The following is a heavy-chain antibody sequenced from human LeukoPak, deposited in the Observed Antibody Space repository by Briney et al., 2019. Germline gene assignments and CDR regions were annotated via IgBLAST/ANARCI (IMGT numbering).Heavy chain of an antibody. J-gene: IGHJ6*02. CDR3: ARMIAGYYYYGMDV. Sequence: GASVNVSFKASGYTFTGYYMHWVRQAPGQGLEWMGWINPNSGGTNYAQKFQGRVTMTRDTSISTAYMEMSRLRSDDTAVYYCARMIAGYYYYGMDVWGQGTTVTVSS. CDR1: GYTFTGYY. CDR2: INPNSGGT. D-gene: IGHD2-21*01. V-gene: IGHV1-2*02.